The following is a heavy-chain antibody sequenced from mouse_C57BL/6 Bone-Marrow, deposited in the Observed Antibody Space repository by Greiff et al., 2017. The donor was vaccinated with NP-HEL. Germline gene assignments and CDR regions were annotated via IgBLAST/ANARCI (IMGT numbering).Heavy chain of an antibody. CDR1: GYTFTSYG. Sequence: QVQLQQSGAELARPGASVKLSCKASGYTFTSYGISWVKQRTGQGLEWIGEIYPRSGNTYYNEKFKGKATLTADNSSSTAYMELRSLTSEASAVFFCASFRPYTMDYWGQGTSVTVSS. CDR3: ASFRPYTMDY. J-gene: IGHJ4*01. V-gene: IGHV1-81*01. CDR2: IYPRSGNT.